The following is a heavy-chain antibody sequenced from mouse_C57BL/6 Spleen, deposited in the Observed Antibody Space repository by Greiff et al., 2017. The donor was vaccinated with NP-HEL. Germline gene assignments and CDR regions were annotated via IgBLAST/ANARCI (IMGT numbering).Heavy chain of an antibody. CDR2: ISSGGDYI. J-gene: IGHJ3*01. CDR3: TREDYSNPFAY. CDR1: GFTFSSYA. D-gene: IGHD2-5*01. Sequence: EVQLVESGEGLVKPGGSLKLSCAASGFTFSSYAMSWVRQTPEKRLEWVAYISSGGDYIYYADTVKGRFPISRDNARNTLYLQMSSLKSEDTAMYYCTREDYSNPFAYWGQGTLVTVSA. V-gene: IGHV5-9-1*02.